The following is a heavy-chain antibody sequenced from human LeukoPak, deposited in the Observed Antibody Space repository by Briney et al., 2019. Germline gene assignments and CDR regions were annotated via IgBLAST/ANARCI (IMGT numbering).Heavy chain of an antibody. J-gene: IGHJ4*02. V-gene: IGHV1-69*04. CDR2: IIPILGIA. CDR3: ARAFEGFFDY. CDR1: GGTFSSYA. Sequence: SVKVSCKASGGTFSSYAISWVRQAPGQGLEWMGRIIPILGIANYAQKFQGRVTITADKSTSTAYMELSSLRSEDTAVYFCARAFEGFFDYWGQGTLVTVSS.